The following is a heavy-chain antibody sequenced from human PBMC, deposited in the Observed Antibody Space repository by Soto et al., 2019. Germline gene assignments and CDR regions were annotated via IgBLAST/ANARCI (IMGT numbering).Heavy chain of an antibody. Sequence: LRLSCAASGFSFDGYAMNWVRQPPGKGLEWVSGISWNSGNIDYADSVKGRFTISRDNAKNSLYLQMNSLRAEDTALYYCVKASTYSSSQGWFDPWGQGTMVTVS. V-gene: IGHV3-9*01. CDR3: VKASTYSSSQGWFDP. CDR2: ISWNSGNI. J-gene: IGHJ5*02. D-gene: IGHD6-6*01. CDR1: GFSFDGYA.